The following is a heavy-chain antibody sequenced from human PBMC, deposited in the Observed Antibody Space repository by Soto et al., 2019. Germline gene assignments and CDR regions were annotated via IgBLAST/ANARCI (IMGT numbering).Heavy chain of an antibody. CDR1: GFPFNNAW. J-gene: IGHJ6*02. CDR3: TTMSYYYYYGMDV. Sequence: GGSLRLSCAASGFPFNNAWLNWVRQVPGKGLEWVGRIKSKADGGTTDYAAPVKGGFTISTDDSKNTLYLQMNSAKTEDTAVYYCTTMSYYYYYGMDVWGQGTTVTVSS. V-gene: IGHV3-15*07. CDR2: IKSKADGGTT.